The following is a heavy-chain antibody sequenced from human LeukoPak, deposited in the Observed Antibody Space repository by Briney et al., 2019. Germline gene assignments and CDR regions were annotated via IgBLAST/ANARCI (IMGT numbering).Heavy chain of an antibody. D-gene: IGHD4-17*01. V-gene: IGHV3-30*02. J-gene: IGHJ4*02. CDR3: AKTYGDYEADY. CDR2: IWYDGNNK. CDR1: GFIFSSYG. Sequence: PGGSLRLSCGASGFIFSSYGMHWVRQAPGKGLEWVAVIWYDGNNKFYADSVKGRFTISRDNSKNTLYLQMNSLRAEDTAVYYCAKTYGDYEADYWGQGTLVTVSS.